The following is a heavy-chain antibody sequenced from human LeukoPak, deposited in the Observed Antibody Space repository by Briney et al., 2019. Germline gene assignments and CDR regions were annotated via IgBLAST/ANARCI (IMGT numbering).Heavy chain of an antibody. V-gene: IGHV3-23*01. CDR3: AEGYSYADY. D-gene: IGHD5-18*01. J-gene: IGHJ4*02. Sequence: GGSLRLSCAASGFTFSSYSMNWVRQAPGKGLEWVSSISVSGGSTYYADSVKGRFTISRDNSKNTLHLQMDSLRAGDTAVYYCAEGYSYADYWGQGTLVTVSS. CDR2: ISVSGGST. CDR1: GFTFSSYS.